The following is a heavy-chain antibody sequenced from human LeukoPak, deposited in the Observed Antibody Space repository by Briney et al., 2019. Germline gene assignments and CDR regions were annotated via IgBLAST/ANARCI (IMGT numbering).Heavy chain of an antibody. CDR3: ARDRTEQLSDYYYMDV. D-gene: IGHD6-6*01. J-gene: IGHJ6*03. V-gene: IGHV4-59*01. Sequence: SETLSLTCTVSGGSISYYYWGWIRQPPGKGLEWIGYIYDSGNTNYSPSLKSRVTISVGTSKNQFSLKLSSVTAADTAVYYCARDRTEQLSDYYYMDVWGKGTTVTVSS. CDR1: GGSISYYY. CDR2: IYDSGNT.